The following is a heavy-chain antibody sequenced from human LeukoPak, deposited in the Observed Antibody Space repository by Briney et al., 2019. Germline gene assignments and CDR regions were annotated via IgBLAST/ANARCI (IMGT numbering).Heavy chain of an antibody. Sequence: PGGSLRLSCAASGFTFSSYGMNWVRQAPGKGLEWVANIKQDGSEKYYVDSVKGRFTISRDNAKNSLYLQMNSLRAEDTAVYYCARDGGGYRFYNWFDPWGQGTLVTVSS. CDR3: ARDGGGYRFYNWFDP. CDR1: GFTFSSYG. CDR2: IKQDGSEK. J-gene: IGHJ5*02. D-gene: IGHD5-12*01. V-gene: IGHV3-7*01.